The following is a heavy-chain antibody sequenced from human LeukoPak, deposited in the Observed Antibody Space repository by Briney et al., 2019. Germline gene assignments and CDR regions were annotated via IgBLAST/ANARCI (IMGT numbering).Heavy chain of an antibody. Sequence: ASETLSLTCTVSGGSISSGSYYWSWIRQPAGKGLEWIGRIYTSGSTNYNPSLKSRVTISVDTSKNQFSLKLSSVTAADTAVYYCARDNEAWGRSIVVVPAALNWFDPWGQGTLVTVSS. J-gene: IGHJ5*02. V-gene: IGHV4-61*02. CDR1: GGSISSGSYY. CDR3: ARDNEAWGRSIVVVPAALNWFDP. CDR2: IYTSGST. D-gene: IGHD2-2*01.